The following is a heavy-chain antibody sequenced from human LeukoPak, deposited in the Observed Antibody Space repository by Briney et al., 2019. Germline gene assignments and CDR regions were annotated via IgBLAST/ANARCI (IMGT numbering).Heavy chain of an antibody. CDR2: INPNSGGT. Sequence: ASVKVSCKASGYTFTGYYMHWVRQAPGQGLEWMGWINPNSGGTNYAQKFQGRVTMTRGTSISTAYMELSRLRSDDTAVYYCARDYSSSALWTFDYWGQGTLVTVSS. CDR1: GYTFTGYY. D-gene: IGHD6-6*01. J-gene: IGHJ4*02. V-gene: IGHV1-2*02. CDR3: ARDYSSSALWTFDY.